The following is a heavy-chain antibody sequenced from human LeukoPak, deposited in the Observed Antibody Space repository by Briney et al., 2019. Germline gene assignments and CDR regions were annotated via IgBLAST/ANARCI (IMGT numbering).Heavy chain of an antibody. CDR3: ERYQGGSSGFRFDY. V-gene: IGHV3-30*03. D-gene: IGHD2-15*01. Sequence: GGSLRLSCAASGFTFSSEDMRWVRRAPGRGLVGVAVISYDGSNKYNADSVKGRFTVSIDNSKNTLYLQLDSLRDEDTAVYYCERYQGGSSGFRFDYWGQGTRVTVSS. CDR2: ISYDGSNK. CDR1: GFTFSSED. J-gene: IGHJ4*02.